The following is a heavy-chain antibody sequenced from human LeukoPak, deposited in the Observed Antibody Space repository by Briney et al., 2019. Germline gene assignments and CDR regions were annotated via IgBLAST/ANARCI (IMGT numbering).Heavy chain of an antibody. J-gene: IGHJ4*02. Sequence: GESPKISWKGSGYSFTNYWIGWVRQMPGKALEWMGIIYSGDSDTRYSPSFQGHVTISADKSISTAYLHWSSLEASDTAMYYCASSSSSWYLFDYWGQGTLVTVSS. D-gene: IGHD6-13*01. CDR2: IYSGDSDT. CDR1: GYSFTNYW. CDR3: ASSSSSWYLFDY. V-gene: IGHV5-51*01.